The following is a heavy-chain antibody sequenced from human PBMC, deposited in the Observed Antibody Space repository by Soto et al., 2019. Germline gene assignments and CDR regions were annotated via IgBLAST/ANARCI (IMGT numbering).Heavy chain of an antibody. CDR3: ARLLTY. CDR1: GGTFSGVSRPTTSFY. D-gene: IGHD2-8*01. J-gene: IGHJ4*01. Sequence: AETLSLTCAVSGGTFSGVSRPTTSFYWGWIRQPPGEGLQWVGSVDSSGSTYYNPTLTRRITITVHTSKNQCFRELTTVAAADTAVYYCARLLTYWGHGILVTVSS. CDR2: VDSSGST. V-gene: IGHV4-39*01.